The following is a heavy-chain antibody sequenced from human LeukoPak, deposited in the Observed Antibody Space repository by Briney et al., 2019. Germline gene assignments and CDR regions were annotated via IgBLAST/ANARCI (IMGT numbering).Heavy chain of an antibody. D-gene: IGHD3-22*01. V-gene: IGHV4-59*08. Sequence: SETLSLTCTVSGGSITSYYWGWFRQPPGKGLEWIGYIYYSGSTNYNPSFKSRVTISVDTSKNQFSLKLSSVTAADTAVCYCARGRYDTSGYPDDYWGQGTLVTVSS. J-gene: IGHJ4*02. CDR2: IYYSGST. CDR3: ARGRYDTSGYPDDY. CDR1: GGSITSYY.